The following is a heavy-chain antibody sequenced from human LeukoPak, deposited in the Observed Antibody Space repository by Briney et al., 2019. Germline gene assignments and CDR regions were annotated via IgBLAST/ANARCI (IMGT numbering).Heavy chain of an antibody. CDR2: IKQDGSEK. J-gene: IGHJ6*02. Sequence: GGSLRLTCAASGFTFSSYWMSWVRQAPGKGLEWVANIKQDGSEKYYVDFVKGRFTISRDNAKNSLYLQMNSLRAEDTAVYYCARLPVDATYYYYYGMDVWGQGTTVTVSS. D-gene: IGHD2-15*01. CDR3: ARLPVDATYYYYYGMDV. CDR1: GFTFSSYW. V-gene: IGHV3-7*01.